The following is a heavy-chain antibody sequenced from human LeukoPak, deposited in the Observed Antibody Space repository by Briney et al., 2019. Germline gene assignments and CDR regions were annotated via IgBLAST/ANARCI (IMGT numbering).Heavy chain of an antibody. CDR3: ARTYGDYYYYYYMDG. Sequence: GGSLRRSCAASGFTFSSYEMNWVRQAPGKGREWVSYISSSGSTIYYADSVKSRFTISRDNAKNSLYLQMNSLRAEDTAVFYCARTYGDYYYYYYMDGWGKGTTVTVSS. J-gene: IGHJ6*03. CDR2: ISSSGSTI. V-gene: IGHV3-48*03. D-gene: IGHD4-17*01. CDR1: GFTFSSYE.